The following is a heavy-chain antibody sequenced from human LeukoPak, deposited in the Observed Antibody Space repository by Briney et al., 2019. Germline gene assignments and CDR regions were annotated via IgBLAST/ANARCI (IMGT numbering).Heavy chain of an antibody. D-gene: IGHD3-10*01. Sequence: GGSLRLSCAASGFTFSSDWMSWGREAPGKGLEWGANIKQEGSEKYYVDSVKGRFTLSRDNTPKTLYLQMNRPRAQATSLYYTARVGKVGFGESNWFDPWGQGTLVTVSS. J-gene: IGHJ5*02. CDR1: GFTFSSDW. CDR3: ARVGKVGFGESNWFDP. CDR2: IKQEGSEK. V-gene: IGHV3-7*01.